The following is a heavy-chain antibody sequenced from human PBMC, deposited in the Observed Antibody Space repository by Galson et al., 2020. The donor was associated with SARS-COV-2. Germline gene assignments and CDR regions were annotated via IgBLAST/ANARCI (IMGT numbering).Heavy chain of an antibody. D-gene: IGHD1-1*01. V-gene: IGHV3-48*02. CDR2: ISRGSVTI. CDR3: ARRLDTGIRYFDP. J-gene: IGHJ5*02. CDR1: GFTFSTYG. Sequence: TGGSLRLSCAASGFTFSTYGMHWVRQAPGKGLEWLSYISRGSVTIYYADSVKGRFTISRDNAKNSLYLQMNSLRDEDTAVYYCARRLDTGIRYFDPWGQGTLVTVSS.